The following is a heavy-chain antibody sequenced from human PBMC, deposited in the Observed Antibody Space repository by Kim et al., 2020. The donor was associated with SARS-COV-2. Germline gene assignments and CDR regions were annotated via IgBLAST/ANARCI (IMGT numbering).Heavy chain of an antibody. CDR3: AREGRLPAAAIYYYYYGMDV. CDR1: GYTFTGYY. J-gene: IGHJ6*02. CDR2: INPNSGGT. Sequence: ASVKVSCKASGYTFTGYYMHWVRQAPGQGLEWMGWINPNSGGTNYAQKFQGWVTMTRDTSISTAYMELSRLRSDDTAVYYCAREGRLPAAAIYYYYYGMDVWGQGTTVTVSS. D-gene: IGHD2-2*01. V-gene: IGHV1-2*04.